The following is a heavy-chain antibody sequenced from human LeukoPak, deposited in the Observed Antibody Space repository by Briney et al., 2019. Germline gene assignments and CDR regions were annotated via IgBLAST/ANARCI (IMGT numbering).Heavy chain of an antibody. CDR2: IYYSGST. CDR3: AREIVTTVSSPNWSDP. Sequence: SQTLSLTCTVSGGSISSGGYYWSWIRQHPGKGLEWIGYIYYSGSTYYNPSLKSRVTISVDTSKNQFSLKLSSVTAADTAVYYCAREIVTTVSSPNWSDPWGQGTLVTVSS. V-gene: IGHV4-31*03. D-gene: IGHD4-11*01. J-gene: IGHJ5*02. CDR1: GGSISSGGYY.